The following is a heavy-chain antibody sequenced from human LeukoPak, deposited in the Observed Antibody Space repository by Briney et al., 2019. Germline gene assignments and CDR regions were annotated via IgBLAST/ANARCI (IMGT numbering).Heavy chain of an antibody. Sequence: ASVKVSCKASGYTFTGYYMHWVRQAPGQGLEWMGWINPNSGGTNYAQKFQGRVTMTRDTSISTAYMELSRLRSDDTAVYYCARVRGSYAIYYYYYGMDVWGQGTTVTVSS. D-gene: IGHD3-10*01. CDR3: ARVRGSYAIYYYYYGMDV. CDR1: GYTFTGYY. V-gene: IGHV1-2*02. CDR2: INPNSGGT. J-gene: IGHJ6*02.